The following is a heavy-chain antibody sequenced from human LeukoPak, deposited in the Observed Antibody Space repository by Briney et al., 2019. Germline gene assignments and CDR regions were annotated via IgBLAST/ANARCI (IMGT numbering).Heavy chain of an antibody. V-gene: IGHV3-23*01. J-gene: IGHJ4*02. D-gene: IGHD3-16*01. CDR1: GFTFTNYA. Sequence: GGSLRLSCAASGFTFTNYAMSWVRQAPGKGLEWVSTISGSGGSTYYADSVKGRFTISRDNSKNTLYLQMNSLRAEDTAVYYCAKLIIMRPTDPDCWGQGTLVTVSS. CDR2: ISGSGGST. CDR3: AKLIIMRPTDPDC.